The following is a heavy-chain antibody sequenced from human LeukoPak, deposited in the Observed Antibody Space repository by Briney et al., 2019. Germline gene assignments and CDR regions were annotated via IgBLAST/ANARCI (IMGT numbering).Heavy chain of an antibody. Sequence: PGGSLGLSCAASGFTFSSYEMNWVRQAPGKGLEWVSYISSSGSTIYYADSVKGRFTISRDNAKNSLYLQIHSLRAEDTAVYYCARDWYNNSDAFDIWGQGTMVTVSS. D-gene: IGHD4-11*01. CDR2: ISSSGSTI. J-gene: IGHJ3*02. CDR3: ARDWYNNSDAFDI. V-gene: IGHV3-48*03. CDR1: GFTFSSYE.